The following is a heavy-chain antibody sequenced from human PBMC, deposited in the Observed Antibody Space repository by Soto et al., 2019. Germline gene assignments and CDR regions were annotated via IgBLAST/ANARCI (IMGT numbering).Heavy chain of an antibody. D-gene: IGHD1-26*01. J-gene: IGHJ6*02. CDR2: IIHSEST. Sequence: PSETLSLTCAVYGGSFSAYYWSWVRQPPGKGLEWIGEIIHSESTKYNPSLKSRVTISVDTSKNQFSLKLSSVTAADTAVYYCARQRPTAGRWEFANYYGMDVWGQGTSLTVSS. V-gene: IGHV4-34*12. CDR3: ARQRPTAGRWEFANYYGMDV. CDR1: GGSFSAYY.